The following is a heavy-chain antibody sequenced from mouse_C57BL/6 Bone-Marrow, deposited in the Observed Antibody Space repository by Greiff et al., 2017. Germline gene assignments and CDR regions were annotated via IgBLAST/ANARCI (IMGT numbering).Heavy chain of an antibody. Sequence: QVHVKQPGAELVKPGASVKVSCKASGYTFTSYWMHWVKQRPGQGLEWIGRIHPSDSETNSHQQFKGKATLPVDKSSSTANMQHSSLTSEATAVYSCAIGYVGVWYTGTTVAVSS. CDR1: GYTFTSYW. CDR2: IHPSDSET. J-gene: IGHJ1*03. V-gene: IGHV1-74*01. CDR3: AIGYVGV.